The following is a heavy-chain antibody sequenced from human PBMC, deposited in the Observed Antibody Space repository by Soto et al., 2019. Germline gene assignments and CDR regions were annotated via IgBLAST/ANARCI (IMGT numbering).Heavy chain of an antibody. Sequence: GGSLRLSCAASGFTLSSYAMSWVRQAPGKGLEWVSAIIGNGFTTYYADSVRGRFTISRDSSKNTVFLQVNSLRAEDTAIYYCAKEGGSERYYFDYWGLGTLVTVSS. V-gene: IGHV3-23*01. CDR3: AKEGGSERYYFDY. CDR1: GFTLSSYA. J-gene: IGHJ4*02. CDR2: IIGNGFTT. D-gene: IGHD5-12*01.